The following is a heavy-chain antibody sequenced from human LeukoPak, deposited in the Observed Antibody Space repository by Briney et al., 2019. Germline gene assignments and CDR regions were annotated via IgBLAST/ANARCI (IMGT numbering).Heavy chain of an antibody. J-gene: IGHJ3*02. D-gene: IGHD4-17*01. Sequence: GESLKISCKGSGYSFTSYWISWLRQTPGKGLEWMGRIDPSDSYTNYSPSFQGHVTISADKSISTAYLQWSSLKASDTAMYCCASSVTTVTTIGFWNAFDIWGQGTMVTVSS. CDR3: ASSVTTVTTIGFWNAFDI. V-gene: IGHV5-10-1*01. CDR2: IDPSDSYT. CDR1: GYSFTSYW.